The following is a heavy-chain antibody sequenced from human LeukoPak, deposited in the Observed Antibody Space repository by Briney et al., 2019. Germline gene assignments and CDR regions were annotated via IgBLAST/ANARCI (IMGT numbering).Heavy chain of an antibody. Sequence: PSETLSLTCTVSGGSISSYYWSWIRQPPGKGLEWIGYIYYSGSTNYNPSLKSRVTISVDTSKNQFTLKLSSVTAADTAVYYCARAHRSDKYYYYYYMDVWGKGTTVTISS. CDR3: ARAHRSDKYYYYYYMDV. V-gene: IGHV4-59*01. J-gene: IGHJ6*03. CDR1: GGSISSYY. CDR2: IYYSGST. D-gene: IGHD2-21*01.